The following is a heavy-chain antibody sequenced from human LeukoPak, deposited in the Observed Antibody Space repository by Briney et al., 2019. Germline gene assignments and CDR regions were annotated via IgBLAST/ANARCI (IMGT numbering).Heavy chain of an antibody. V-gene: IGHV4-39*01. CDR2: IYYSGST. Sequence: SETLSLTCTVSGGSISINSYYWGWIRQPPGKGLEWIGSIYYSGSTYYNPSLKSRVTISVDTSKNQFSLKLSSVTAADTAVYYCARLSGSWEFDYWGQGILVTVSS. CDR1: GGSISINSYY. D-gene: IGHD6-13*01. CDR3: ARLSGSWEFDY. J-gene: IGHJ4*02.